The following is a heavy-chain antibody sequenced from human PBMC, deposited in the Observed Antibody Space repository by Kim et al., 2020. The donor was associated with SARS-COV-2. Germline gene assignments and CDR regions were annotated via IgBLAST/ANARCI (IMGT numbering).Heavy chain of an antibody. CDR3: AKALVVKSQILGYYIALDV. CDR2: FSDSGGST. Sequence: GGSLRLSCAASGFIFSSYAMSWVRQAPGKGLEWVSTFSDSGGSTYYADSVKGRFTISRDKSRNTLYLQMNSLRAEDTAVYYCAKALVVKSQILGYYIALDVWGQGTTVTVSS. V-gene: IGHV3-23*01. CDR1: GFIFSSYA. D-gene: IGHD2-15*01. J-gene: IGHJ6*02.